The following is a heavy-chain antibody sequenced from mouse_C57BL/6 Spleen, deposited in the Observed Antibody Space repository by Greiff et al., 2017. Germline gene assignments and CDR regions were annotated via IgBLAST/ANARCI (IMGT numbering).Heavy chain of an antibody. CDR3: ANYYGSSPYYAMDY. J-gene: IGHJ4*01. CDR2: ISDGGSYT. V-gene: IGHV5-4*01. CDR1: GFTFSSYA. Sequence: VQLVESGGGLVKPGGSLKLSCAASGFTFSSYAMSWVRQTPEKRLEWVATISDGGSYTYYPDNVKGRFTISRDNAKNNLYLQMSHLKSEDTAMYYCANYYGSSPYYAMDYWGQGTSVTVSS. D-gene: IGHD1-1*01.